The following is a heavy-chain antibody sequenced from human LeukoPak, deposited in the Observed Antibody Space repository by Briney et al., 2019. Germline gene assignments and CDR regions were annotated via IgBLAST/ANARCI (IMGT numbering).Heavy chain of an antibody. J-gene: IGHJ6*02. CDR1: GFTFDDYA. CDR3: ARIIAAGAYGMDV. CDR2: IWYDGSNK. D-gene: IGHD6-13*01. Sequence: GGSLRLSCAASGFTFDDYAMHWVRQAPGKGLEWVAVIWYDGSNKYYADSVKGRFTISRDNSKNTLYLQMNSLRAEDTAVYYCARIIAAGAYGMDVWGQGTTVTVSS. V-gene: IGHV3-33*08.